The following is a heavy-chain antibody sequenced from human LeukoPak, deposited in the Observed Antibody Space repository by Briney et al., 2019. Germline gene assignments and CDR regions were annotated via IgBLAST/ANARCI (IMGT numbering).Heavy chain of an antibody. CDR2: ISYDGSNK. CDR3: ARTFNSAYGMDV. J-gene: IGHJ6*02. CDR1: GFTFSSYA. Sequence: GGSLRLSCAASGFTFSSYAMHWVRQAPGKGLEWVAVISYDGSNKYYADSVKGRFTISRDNSKNTLCLQMNSLRAEDTAVYYCARTFNSAYGMDVWGQGTTVTVSS. V-gene: IGHV3-30-3*01.